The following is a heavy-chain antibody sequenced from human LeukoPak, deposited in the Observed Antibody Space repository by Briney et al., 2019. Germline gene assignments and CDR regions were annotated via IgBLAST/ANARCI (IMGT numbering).Heavy chain of an antibody. J-gene: IGHJ5*02. Sequence: TASETLSLTCTVSGGSISSYYWSWIRQPAGKGLEWIGRIYTSGSTNYNPSLKSRVTMSVDTSKNHFSLKLSSVTAADTAVYYCARGYYDFWSGYPRSNWFDPWGQGTLVTVSS. V-gene: IGHV4-4*07. D-gene: IGHD3-3*01. CDR1: GGSISSYY. CDR3: ARGYYDFWSGYPRSNWFDP. CDR2: IYTSGST.